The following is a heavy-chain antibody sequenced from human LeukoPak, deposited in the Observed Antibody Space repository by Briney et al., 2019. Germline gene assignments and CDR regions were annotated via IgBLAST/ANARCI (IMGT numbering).Heavy chain of an antibody. CDR3: AIGVSSGWDFDY. CDR2: IYHSGST. D-gene: IGHD6-19*01. V-gene: IGHV4-38-2*02. CDR1: GYSISSGYY. J-gene: IGHJ4*02. Sequence: SETLSLTCTVSGYSISSGYYWGWIRQPPGKGLEWIGSIYHSGSTYYNPSLKSRVTISVDTSKNQFSLKLSSVTAADTAVYYCAIGVSSGWDFDYWGQGTLVTVSS.